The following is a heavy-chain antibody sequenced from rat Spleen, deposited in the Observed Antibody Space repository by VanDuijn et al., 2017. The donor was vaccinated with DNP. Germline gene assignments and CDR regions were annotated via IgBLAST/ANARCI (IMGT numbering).Heavy chain of an antibody. V-gene: IGHV5-27*01. CDR2: ISTNGGGT. CDR3: TRATGFDY. J-gene: IGHJ2*01. D-gene: IGHD4-2*01. CDR1: GFSFRNYY. Sequence: EVQLVESGGGLVQPGRSLKLSCVASGFSFRNYYMAWVRQAPKKGLEWFATISTNGGGTYYRDSVRGRFTISRDNAEDTLFLQMNSLRSEDTATYYCTRATGFDYWGQGVMVTVSS.